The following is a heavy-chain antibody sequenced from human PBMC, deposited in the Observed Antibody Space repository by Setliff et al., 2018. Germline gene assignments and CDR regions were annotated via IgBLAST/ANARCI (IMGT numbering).Heavy chain of an antibody. V-gene: IGHV4-4*08. Sequence: SETLSLTCTVSGGSISSYYWSWIRQPPGKGLAWIGYIYTSGSTNYNPSLKSRVTISVDTSKNQSSLKLSSVTAADTAVYYCARSRGYNYDSSGYYYDNYYYYYMDVWGKGTTVTVSS. J-gene: IGHJ6*03. D-gene: IGHD3-22*01. CDR3: ARSRGYNYDSSGYYYDNYYYYYMDV. CDR2: IYTSGST. CDR1: GGSISSYY.